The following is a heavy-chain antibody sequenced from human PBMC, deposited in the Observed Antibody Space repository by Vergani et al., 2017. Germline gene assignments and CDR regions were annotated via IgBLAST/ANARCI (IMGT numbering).Heavy chain of an antibody. CDR1: GFTSSYYG. V-gene: IGHV3-30*03. D-gene: IGHD1-1*01. J-gene: IGHJ1*01. Sequence: QVHLVESGGGVVQPGRSLRLSCVVSGFTSSYYGMHWVRQAPGKGLEWVAVISYDGTQKYYADSVKGRFTNSRDNSKSTLYLQKNSLRTEDTAVYYCATKSCGTPGCQIGYFREGGQGTLVTVSS. CDR2: ISYDGTQK. CDR3: ATKSCGTPGCQIGYFRE.